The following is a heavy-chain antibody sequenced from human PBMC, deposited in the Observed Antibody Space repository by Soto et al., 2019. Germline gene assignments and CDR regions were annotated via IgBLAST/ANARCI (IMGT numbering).Heavy chain of an antibody. D-gene: IGHD3-10*01. J-gene: IGHJ4*02. Sequence: SETLSLTCTVSGGSISSYYWSWIRQPPGKGLEWIGYIYYSGGTNYNPSLKSRVTISVDTSKNQFSLKLSSVTAADTAVYYCARAATYYYGSGLGLYYFDYWGQGTLVTVSS. CDR1: GGSISSYY. CDR3: ARAATYYYGSGLGLYYFDY. CDR2: IYYSGGT. V-gene: IGHV4-59*01.